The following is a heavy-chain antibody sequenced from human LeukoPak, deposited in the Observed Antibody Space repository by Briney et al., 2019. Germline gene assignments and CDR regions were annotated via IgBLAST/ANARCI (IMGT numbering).Heavy chain of an antibody. CDR3: ARGLTGYSSGSYVY. CDR1: GGSFSGYY. CDR2: INHSGST. J-gene: IGHJ4*02. D-gene: IGHD6-19*01. V-gene: IGHV4-34*01. Sequence: SETLSLTCAVYGGSFSGYYWSWIRQPPGKGLEWIGEINHSGSTNYNPSLKSRVTISVDTSKNQFSLKLSSVTAADTAVYYCARGLTGYSSGSYVYWGQGTLVTVSS.